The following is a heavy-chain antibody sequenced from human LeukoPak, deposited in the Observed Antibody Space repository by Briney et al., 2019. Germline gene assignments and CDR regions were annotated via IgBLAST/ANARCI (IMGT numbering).Heavy chain of an antibody. Sequence: GGSLRLSCAASGFTFSSYAMHWVRQAPGKGLEWVAFIRYDGSNKYYADSVKGRFTISRDNSKNTLYLQMNSLRAEDTAVYYCARANQLVDAFDIWGQGTMVTVSS. CDR1: GFTFSSYA. CDR3: ARANQLVDAFDI. V-gene: IGHV3-30*02. CDR2: IRYDGSNK. J-gene: IGHJ3*02. D-gene: IGHD1-1*01.